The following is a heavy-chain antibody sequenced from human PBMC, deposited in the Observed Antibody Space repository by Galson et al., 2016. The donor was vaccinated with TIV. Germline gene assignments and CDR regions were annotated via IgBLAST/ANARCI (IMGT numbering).Heavy chain of an antibody. J-gene: IGHJ4*02. Sequence: SLRLSCAGTGFTFSDYWMAWVRQAPGQGLEWVANIRQDEGEIYYMDSVKGRFTISRDNAKNSVNLQMNSLRVEDTAVYYCARAWAGGGSLWGQGTLVTVSS. CDR1: GFTFSDYW. CDR3: ARAWAGGGSL. V-gene: IGHV3-7*03. CDR2: IRQDEGEI. D-gene: IGHD2-15*01.